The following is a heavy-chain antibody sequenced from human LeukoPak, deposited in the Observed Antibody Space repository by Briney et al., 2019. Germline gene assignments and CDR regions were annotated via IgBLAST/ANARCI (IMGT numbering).Heavy chain of an antibody. CDR1: GYTFTGYY. CDR2: INPNSGGT. V-gene: IGHV1-2*02. CDR3: ARGLGFLEWSLGN. J-gene: IGHJ4*02. D-gene: IGHD3-3*02. Sequence: ASVKVSCKASGYTFTGYYMHWVRQAPGQGLEWMGWINPNSGGTNYAQKFQGRVTMTRNTSISTAYMELSSLRSEDTAVYYCARGLGFLEWSLGNWGQGTLVTVSS.